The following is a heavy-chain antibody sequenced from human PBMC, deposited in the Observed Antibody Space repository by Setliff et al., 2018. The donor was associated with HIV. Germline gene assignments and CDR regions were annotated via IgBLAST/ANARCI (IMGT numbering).Heavy chain of an antibody. CDR1: GFTVSSNY. V-gene: IGHV3-53*01. Sequence: PGGSLRLSCAASGFTVSSNYMSWVRQAPGKGLEWVSVIYSGGSTYYADSVKGRFTISRDNSKNTLYLQMNSLRAEDTAVYYCARGRGGDGYNFSDYWGQGTRVTVSS. D-gene: IGHD5-12*01. CDR3: ARGRGGDGYNFSDY. J-gene: IGHJ4*02. CDR2: IYSGGST.